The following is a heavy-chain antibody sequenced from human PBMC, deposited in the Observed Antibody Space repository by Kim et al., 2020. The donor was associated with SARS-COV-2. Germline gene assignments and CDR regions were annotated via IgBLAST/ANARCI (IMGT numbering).Heavy chain of an antibody. CDR1: GYTFNSYA. D-gene: IGHD3-22*01. CDR3: ARDYRTYYYDAFDY. V-gene: IGHV1-18*01. J-gene: IGHJ4*02. CDR2: ISTDNGNT. Sequence: ASVKVSCKASGYTFNSYAISWVRQAPGQGLESMGWISTDNGNTKYAQKFQGRVTMTTDTSTSTAYMELRSLRSDDTAIYYCARDYRTYYYDAFDYWGQGTLVTVSS.